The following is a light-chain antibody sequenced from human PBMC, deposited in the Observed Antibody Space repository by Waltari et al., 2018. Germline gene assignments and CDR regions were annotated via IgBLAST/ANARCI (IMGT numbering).Light chain of an antibody. V-gene: IGKV1-39*01. CDR2: KTS. CDR1: ENVNNY. J-gene: IGKJ4*01. Sequence: DIQMTQSPSSLSASVGDRVTITCRASENVNNYLNWYQQKPGKAPKFLIYKTSTLQSGVPSRFSGSGSGTDYTFTISSLQSEDVATYYCQHGYGTPLTFGGGTKVEIK. CDR3: QHGYGTPLT.